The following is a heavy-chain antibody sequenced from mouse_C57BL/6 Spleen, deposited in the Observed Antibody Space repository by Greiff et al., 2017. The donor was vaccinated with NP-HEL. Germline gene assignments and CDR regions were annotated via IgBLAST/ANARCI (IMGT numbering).Heavy chain of an antibody. V-gene: IGHV1-82*01. Sequence: VHLVESGPELVKPGASVKISCKASGYAFSSSWMNWVKQRPGKGLEWIGRIYPGDGDTNYNGKFKGKATLTADKSSSTAYMQLSSLTSEDSAVYFCARGYYGSSYGGFYAMDYWGQGTSVTVSS. CDR2: IYPGDGDT. D-gene: IGHD1-1*01. CDR1: GYAFSSSW. J-gene: IGHJ4*01. CDR3: ARGYYGSSYGGFYAMDY.